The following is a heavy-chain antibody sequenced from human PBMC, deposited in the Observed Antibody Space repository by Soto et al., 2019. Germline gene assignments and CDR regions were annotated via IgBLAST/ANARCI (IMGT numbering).Heavy chain of an antibody. D-gene: IGHD3-22*01. J-gene: IGHJ4*02. V-gene: IGHV5-10-1*01. CDR1: GYSFAGYW. CDR2: IDPSDSQA. CDR3: ARQVYDSDTGPNFQYYFDS. Sequence: GSLKISCKGSGYSFAGYWITWVRQKPGKGLEWMGRIDPSDSQAYYSPSFRGHVTISVTKSITTVFLQWSSLRASDTAMYYCARQVYDSDTGPNFQYYFDSWGQGTPVTVSS.